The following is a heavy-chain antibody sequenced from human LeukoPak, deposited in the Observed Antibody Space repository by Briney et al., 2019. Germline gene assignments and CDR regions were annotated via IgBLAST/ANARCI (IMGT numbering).Heavy chain of an antibody. D-gene: IGHD2-2*02. CDR2: ISYDGSNK. J-gene: IGHJ4*02. Sequence: GRSLRLSCAASGFTFSSYATHWVRQAPGKGLEWVAVISYDGSNKYYADSVKGRFTISRDNSKNTLYLQMNSLRAEDTAVYYCARAGYCSSTSCYSYFDYWGQGTLVTVSS. CDR3: ARAGYCSSTSCYSYFDY. CDR1: GFTFSSYA. V-gene: IGHV3-30-3*01.